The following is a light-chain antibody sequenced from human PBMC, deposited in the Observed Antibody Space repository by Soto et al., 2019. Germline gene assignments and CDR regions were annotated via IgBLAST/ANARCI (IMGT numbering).Light chain of an antibody. Sequence: EIVLTQSPGTLSFSPGERATLTCRASQSVSSSYLAWFQQKPGQAPRLLIYGASSRATGIPDRFSGSGSGTDFTLTISRLEPEDFAVYYCQKYGNAPFTFGPGTTVDIK. CDR1: QSVSSSY. CDR3: QKYGNAPFT. CDR2: GAS. V-gene: IGKV3-20*01. J-gene: IGKJ3*01.